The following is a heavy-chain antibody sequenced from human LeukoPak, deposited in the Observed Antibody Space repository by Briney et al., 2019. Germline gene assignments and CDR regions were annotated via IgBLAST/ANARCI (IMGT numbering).Heavy chain of an antibody. CDR2: IWYDGSNK. CDR1: GFTFSSYG. J-gene: IGHJ3*02. Sequence: PGGSLRLSCAASGFTFSSYGMHWVRQAPGKGLEWVAVIWYDGSNKYYADSVKGRFTISRDNSKNTLYLQMNSLRAEDTAVYYCARSRYSSSHDAFDIWGQGTMVTVSS. CDR3: ARSRYSSSHDAFDI. V-gene: IGHV3-33*01. D-gene: IGHD6-13*01.